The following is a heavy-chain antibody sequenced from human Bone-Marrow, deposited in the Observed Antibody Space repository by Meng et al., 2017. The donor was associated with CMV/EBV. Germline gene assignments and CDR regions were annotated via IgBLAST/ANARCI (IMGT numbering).Heavy chain of an antibody. D-gene: IGHD3-3*02. J-gene: IGHJ6*02. CDR2: ISWDGGST. CDR1: GFAFDDYA. V-gene: IGHV3-43D*03. Sequence: GGSLRLSCAASGFAFDDYAMHWVRQAPGKGLEWVSLISWDGGSTYYADSVKGRFTISRDNSKNSLYLQMNSLRAEDTALYYCAKALLAYYGMDVWGQGTTVTVSS. CDR3: AKALLAYYGMDV.